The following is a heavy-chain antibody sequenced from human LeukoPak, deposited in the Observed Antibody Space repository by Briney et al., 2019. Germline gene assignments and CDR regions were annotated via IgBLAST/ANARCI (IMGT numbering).Heavy chain of an antibody. Sequence: GGTLRLSCAASGFTFSSYGMSWVRQAPGKGLEWVSAISGSGGSTYYADSVKGRFTISRDNSKNTLYLQMNSLRADDTAVYYCAKGSSSWSEIDYWGQGTLVTVSS. CDR2: ISGSGGST. V-gene: IGHV3-23*01. CDR3: AKGSSSWSEIDY. D-gene: IGHD6-13*01. CDR1: GFTFSSYG. J-gene: IGHJ4*02.